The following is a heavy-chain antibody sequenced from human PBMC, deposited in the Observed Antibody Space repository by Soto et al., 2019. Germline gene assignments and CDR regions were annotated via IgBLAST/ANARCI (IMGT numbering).Heavy chain of an antibody. J-gene: IGHJ4*02. Sequence: QVQLVESGGGLVKPGGSLRLSCAASGFTFSEHYMTWIRQAPGKGPEWLSYISGGGDIISYADSVKGRFIISRDNAKRSLYLQMNSLTVEDTAVYYCSRDPRLADYWGQGTLVTVSS. CDR2: ISGGGDII. D-gene: IGHD6-25*01. CDR1: GFTFSEHY. V-gene: IGHV3-11*01. CDR3: SRDPRLADY.